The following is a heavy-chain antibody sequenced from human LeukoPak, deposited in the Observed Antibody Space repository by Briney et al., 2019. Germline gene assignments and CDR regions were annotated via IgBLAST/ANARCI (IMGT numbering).Heavy chain of an antibody. J-gene: IGHJ4*02. D-gene: IGHD3-10*01. Sequence: APVKVSCKASGYTFTGYYMHWVRQAPGQGLEWMGWINPNSGGTNYAQKFQGRVTMTRDTSISTAYMELSRLRSDDTAVYYCARGPVITMVRGVVITSHDYWGQGTLVTVSS. CDR1: GYTFTGYY. V-gene: IGHV1-2*02. CDR2: INPNSGGT. CDR3: ARGPVITMVRGVVITSHDY.